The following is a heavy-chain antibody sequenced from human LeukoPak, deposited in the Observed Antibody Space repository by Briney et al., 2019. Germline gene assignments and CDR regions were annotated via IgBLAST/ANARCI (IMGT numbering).Heavy chain of an antibody. CDR2: INHSGST. D-gene: IGHD2-15*01. Sequence: SETLCLTCAVYGGSFSGYYWSWIRQPPGKGLEWIGEINHSGSTNYNPSLKSRVTISVDTSKNQFSLKLSSATAADTAVYYCARVGTYCSGGSCYSGAFDPWGQGTLVTVSS. CDR1: GGSFSGYY. J-gene: IGHJ5*02. V-gene: IGHV4-34*01. CDR3: ARVGTYCSGGSCYSGAFDP.